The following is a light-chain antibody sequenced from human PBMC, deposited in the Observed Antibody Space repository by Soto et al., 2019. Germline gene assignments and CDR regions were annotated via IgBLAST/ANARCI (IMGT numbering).Light chain of an antibody. CDR1: QGIKNY. J-gene: IGKJ5*01. CDR2: PAS. Sequence: DIQLTQSPFFLAASLGDRVTITCRASQGIKNYLVWYQKKAGTGPKSLIYPASTLQSGVPSRFRGSGSETEFTLTITSLQPEDSETYYCQQPISFPITFGQGTRLEIK. V-gene: IGKV1-9*01. CDR3: QQPISFPIT.